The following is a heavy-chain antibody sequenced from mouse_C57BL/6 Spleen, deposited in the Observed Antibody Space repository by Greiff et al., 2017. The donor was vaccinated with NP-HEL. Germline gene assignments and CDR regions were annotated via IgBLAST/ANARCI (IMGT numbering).Heavy chain of an antibody. V-gene: IGHV6-3*01. D-gene: IGHD2-10*02. Sequence: EVQLQESGGGLVQPGGSMKLSCVASGFTFSNYWMNWVRQSPEKGLEWVAQIRLKSDNYATHYAESVKGRFTISRDDSKSSVYLQMNNLRAEDTGIYYCTEYDLYWYFDVWGTGTTVTVSS. CDR3: TEYDLYWYFDV. CDR1: GFTFSNYW. J-gene: IGHJ1*03. CDR2: IRLKSDNYAT.